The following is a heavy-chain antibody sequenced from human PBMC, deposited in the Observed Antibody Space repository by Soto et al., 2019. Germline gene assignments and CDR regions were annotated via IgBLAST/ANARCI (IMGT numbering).Heavy chain of an antibody. D-gene: IGHD6-19*01. Sequence: QVQLVESGGGVVQPGRSLRLFCAASGFTFSSYGMHWVRQAPGKGLEWVAVIWYDGSNKYYADSVKGRFTISRDNSKNTLYLQMNSLRAEDTAVYYCARGAVAGNFYGMDVWGQGTTVTVSS. V-gene: IGHV3-33*01. CDR2: IWYDGSNK. J-gene: IGHJ6*02. CDR3: ARGAVAGNFYGMDV. CDR1: GFTFSSYG.